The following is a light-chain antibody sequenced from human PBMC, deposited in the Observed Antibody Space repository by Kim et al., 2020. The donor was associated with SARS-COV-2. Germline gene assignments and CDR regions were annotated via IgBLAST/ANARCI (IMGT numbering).Light chain of an antibody. J-gene: IGLJ1*01. Sequence: SYELTQPPSVSVAPGETATITCGGNNVGSKSVHWYQQKPGQAPLLVIYYDKDRPSEIPERFSGFNSGNTATLTISGVEPGDEADYYCHVWDTGSDHLVFG. CDR1: NVGSKS. CDR2: YDK. V-gene: IGLV3-21*04. CDR3: HVWDTGSDHLV.